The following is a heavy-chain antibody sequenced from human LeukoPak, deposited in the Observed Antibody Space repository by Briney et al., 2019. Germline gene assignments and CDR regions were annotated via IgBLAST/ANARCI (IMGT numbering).Heavy chain of an antibody. J-gene: IGHJ3*02. V-gene: IGHV3-74*01. CDR3: GRVSYSGIYGGAFDI. CDR2: INTDGSST. D-gene: IGHD1-26*01. Sequence: PGGSLRLSCAASGFTFSSYWMHWVRQAPGKGLVWVSRINTDGSSTNYADSVKGRFTISRDNAKNTVYLQMNGLRAEDTAVYYCGRVSYSGIYGGAFDIWGQGTMVTVSS. CDR1: GFTFSSYW.